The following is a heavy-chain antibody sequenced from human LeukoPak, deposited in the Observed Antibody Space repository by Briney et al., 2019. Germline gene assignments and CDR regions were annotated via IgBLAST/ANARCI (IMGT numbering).Heavy chain of an antibody. Sequence: GGSLRLSCAASGFTFSSYGMHWVRKAPGKGPEWVAVIWFDGSNKYYADSVKGRFTISRDNSKNTLYLQMNSLRAEDTAVYYCARRLQGDDYWGQGTLVTVSS. V-gene: IGHV3-33*01. CDR2: IWFDGSNK. CDR3: ARRLQGDDY. CDR1: GFTFSSYG. J-gene: IGHJ4*02. D-gene: IGHD4-11*01.